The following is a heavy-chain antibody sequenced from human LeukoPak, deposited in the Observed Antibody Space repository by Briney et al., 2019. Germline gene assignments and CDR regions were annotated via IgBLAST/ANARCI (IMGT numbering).Heavy chain of an antibody. Sequence: SETLSLTCAVYGGSFSGYYWSWIRQPPGKGLEWIGEINHSGSTNYNPSLKSRVTISVDTSKNQFSLKLSSVTAADTAVYYCARGHQGGAAAGRGYYFDCWGQGTLVTVSS. V-gene: IGHV4-34*01. D-gene: IGHD6-13*01. J-gene: IGHJ4*02. CDR1: GGSFSGYY. CDR3: ARGHQGGAAAGRGYYFDC. CDR2: INHSGST.